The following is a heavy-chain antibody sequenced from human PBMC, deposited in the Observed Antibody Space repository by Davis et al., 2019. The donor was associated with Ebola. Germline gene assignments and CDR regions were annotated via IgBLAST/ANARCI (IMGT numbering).Heavy chain of an antibody. J-gene: IGHJ5*02. Sequence: GESLKISCAASGFTFSSYDMHWVRQATGKGLEWVSAIGTAGDTYYPGSVKGRFTISRENAKNSLYLQMNSLRAGDTAVYYCARDLLITMIVVVITYWFDPWGQGTLVTVSS. CDR2: IGTAGDT. CDR3: ARDLLITMIVVVITYWFDP. D-gene: IGHD3-22*01. V-gene: IGHV3-13*01. CDR1: GFTFSSYD.